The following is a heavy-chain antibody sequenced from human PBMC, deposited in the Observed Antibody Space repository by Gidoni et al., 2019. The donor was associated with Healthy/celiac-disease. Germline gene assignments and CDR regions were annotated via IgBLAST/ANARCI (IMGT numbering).Heavy chain of an antibody. V-gene: IGHV3-33*01. D-gene: IGHD3-10*01. CDR3: ARGSGRNNMVRGKTGDY. J-gene: IGHJ4*02. CDR2: IWYDGSNK. Sequence: QVQLVESGGGVVQPGRSLRLSCAASGFTFSSYGMHWVRQAPGKGLEWVVVIWYDGSNKYYADSVKGRFTISRDNSKNTLYLQMNSLRAEDTAVYYCARGSGRNNMVRGKTGDYWGQGTLVTVSS. CDR1: GFTFSSYG.